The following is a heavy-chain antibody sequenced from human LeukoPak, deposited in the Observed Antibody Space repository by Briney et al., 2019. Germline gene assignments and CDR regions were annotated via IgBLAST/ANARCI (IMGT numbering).Heavy chain of an antibody. D-gene: IGHD3-10*01. J-gene: IGHJ4*02. CDR3: ASQLWFGELLDDY. CDR2: IYSSGST. CDR1: GGSITSYY. V-gene: IGHV4-4*07. Sequence: SETPSLTCTVSGGSITSYYWNWIRQPVGKGLEWIGRIYSSGSTNYSPSLKSRVTMSVDTSKNQFSLKLSSVTAADTAVYYCASQLWFGELLDDYWGQGTLVTVSS.